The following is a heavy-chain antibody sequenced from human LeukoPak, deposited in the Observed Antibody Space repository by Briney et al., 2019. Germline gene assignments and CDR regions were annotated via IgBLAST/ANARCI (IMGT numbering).Heavy chain of an antibody. Sequence: PGGSLRLSCSASGFTFSYAWMTWVRQAPGKGLEWVGRIKSKGDGGTTDYAAPVKGRFTISRDDSKNTLYLQMNSLKTEDTAVYYCTTDRGIFYYYDSSGYRLFETSDAFDIWGQGTMVTVSS. D-gene: IGHD3-22*01. CDR2: IKSKGDGGTT. CDR1: GFTFSYAW. CDR3: TTDRGIFYYYDSSGYRLFETSDAFDI. J-gene: IGHJ3*02. V-gene: IGHV3-15*01.